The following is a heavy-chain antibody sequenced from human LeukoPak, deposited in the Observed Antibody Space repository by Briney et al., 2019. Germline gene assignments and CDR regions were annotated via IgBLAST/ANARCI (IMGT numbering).Heavy chain of an antibody. CDR1: GFTFSSDA. Sequence: PGGSLRLSCAASGFTFSSDAMRWVRQAPGKGLEWVSAISSSGGSTYYADSVRGRFTIPRDSSKNTLYLQMNSLRVEDTAVYYCAKGGAQVGGQGTLVTVSS. CDR3: AKGGAQV. CDR2: ISSSGGST. J-gene: IGHJ4*02. D-gene: IGHD1-26*01. V-gene: IGHV3-23*01.